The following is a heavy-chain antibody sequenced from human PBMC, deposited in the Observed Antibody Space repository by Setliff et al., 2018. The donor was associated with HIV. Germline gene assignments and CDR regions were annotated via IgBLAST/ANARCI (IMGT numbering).Heavy chain of an antibody. J-gene: IGHJ3*02. Sequence: SETLSLTCTVSGDSISSYYWNWIRQPPGKALEWIGYIYYGSTHYNPSFEGRVTISVDTSKNQFSLKLSSVTAADTAVYYCARRQQLWLLYAFDIWGQGTMVTVSS. V-gene: IGHV4-59*08. CDR3: ARRQQLWLLYAFDI. D-gene: IGHD5-18*01. CDR2: IYYGST. CDR1: GDSISSYY.